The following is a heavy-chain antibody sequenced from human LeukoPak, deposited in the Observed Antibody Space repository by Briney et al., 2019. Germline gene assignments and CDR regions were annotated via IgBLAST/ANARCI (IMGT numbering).Heavy chain of an antibody. CDR1: GGSFSGYY. CDR2: IIHSGST. J-gene: IGHJ6*03. D-gene: IGHD3-3*01. CDR3: ARGIPVYGVIMIYYSYYMDV. Sequence: KPSETLSLTCAVYGGSFSGYYWSWIRQPPGKGLEWMGEIIHSGSTNYNPSLKSRVTISVGTSKNQFSLKLNSVTAADTAVYYCARGIPVYGVIMIYYSYYMDVWGKGTTVTVSS. V-gene: IGHV4-34*01.